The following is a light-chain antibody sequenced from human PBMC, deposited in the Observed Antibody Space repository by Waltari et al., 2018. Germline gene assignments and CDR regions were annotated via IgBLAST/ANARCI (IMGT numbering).Light chain of an antibody. CDR1: SSDVGNYKR. J-gene: IGLJ2*01. Sequence: QSALTQPASVSGSPGPSITISCTGTSSDVGNYKRVSWYQQHPGKAPNLMIYAVSKRPSGVSDRFSGSKSGDMASLTISGLQPEDEAEYFCSSYAGSSKGVFGGGTKVTVL. CDR3: SSYAGSSKGV. CDR2: AVS. V-gene: IGLV2-23*02.